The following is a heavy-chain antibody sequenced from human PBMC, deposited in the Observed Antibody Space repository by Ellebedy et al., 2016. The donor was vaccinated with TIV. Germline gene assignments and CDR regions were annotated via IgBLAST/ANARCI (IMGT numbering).Heavy chain of an antibody. D-gene: IGHD6-6*01. CDR1: RFTFNSYE. Sequence: GGSLRLSCAASRFTFNSYEMNWVRQAPGKGLEWISYISSRGTTISYADSVKGRFTISRDNAKSSLHLQMDSRLAEDTAVYYCARATGIAALLDSWGQGQLVTVSS. J-gene: IGHJ4*02. V-gene: IGHV3-48*03. CDR3: ARATGIAALLDS. CDR2: ISSRGTTI.